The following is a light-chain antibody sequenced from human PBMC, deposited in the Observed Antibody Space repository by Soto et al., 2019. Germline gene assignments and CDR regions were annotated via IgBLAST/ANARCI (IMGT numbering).Light chain of an antibody. CDR2: EGS. J-gene: IGLJ2*01. Sequence: QSVLTQPASVSGSPGQSITISCTGTSSDLGSYNLVSWYQQHPGKAPKLMIYEGSKRPSGVSNRFSGSKSGNTASLTISGLQAEDEADYYCCSYAGSRVFGGGTKLTVL. CDR3: CSYAGSRV. CDR1: SSDLGSYNL. V-gene: IGLV2-23*01.